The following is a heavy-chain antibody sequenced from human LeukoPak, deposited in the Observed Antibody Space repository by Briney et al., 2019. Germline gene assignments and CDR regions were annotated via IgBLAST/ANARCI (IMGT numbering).Heavy chain of an antibody. V-gene: IGHV3-30*18. CDR2: ITYDGITT. J-gene: IGHJ4*02. D-gene: IGHD3-10*01. CDR3: VKEQGSGYYSTADY. Sequence: GTSLRLSCVASGFTLSSCGMHWVRQAPGKELEWVAVITYDGITTYSDDSVKGRFTISRYTSKSTLDLQMNNLRPADTAVYFCVKEQGSGYYSTADYWGQGTLVTVSS. CDR1: GFTLSSCG.